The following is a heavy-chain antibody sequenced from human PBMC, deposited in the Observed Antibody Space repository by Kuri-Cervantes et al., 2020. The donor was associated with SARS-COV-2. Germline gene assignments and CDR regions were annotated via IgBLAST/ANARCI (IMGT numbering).Heavy chain of an antibody. Sequence: GEFLKISCAASGFTFSSYAMSWVRQAPGKGLEWVSAISGSGGSTYYADSVKGRFTISRDNSKNTLYLQMNSLRAEDTAVYYCVRRDDTGIVRYWGQGTLVTVSS. J-gene: IGHJ4*02. D-gene: IGHD5-18*01. V-gene: IGHV3-23*01. CDR2: ISGSGGST. CDR1: GFTFSSYA. CDR3: VRRDDTGIVRY.